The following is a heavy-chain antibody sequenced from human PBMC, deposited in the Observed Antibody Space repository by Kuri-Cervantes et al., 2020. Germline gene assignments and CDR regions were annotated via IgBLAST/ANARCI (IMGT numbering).Heavy chain of an antibody. CDR2: IYYSGST. D-gene: IGHD5-18*01. Sequence: GSLRLSCTVSGGPISSSSYYWGWIRQPPGKGLEWIGSIYYSGSTYYNPSLKSRVTISVDTSKNQFSLKLSSVTAADTAVYYCARGGYSYGYYFDYWGQGTLVTVSS. J-gene: IGHJ4*02. CDR1: GGPISSSSYY. CDR3: ARGGYSYGYYFDY. V-gene: IGHV4-39*01.